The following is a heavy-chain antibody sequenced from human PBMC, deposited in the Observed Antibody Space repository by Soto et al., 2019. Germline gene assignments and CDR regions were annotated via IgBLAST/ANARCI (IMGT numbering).Heavy chain of an antibody. CDR3: ARDRFYSQQL. CDR2: INGDGSTT. Sequence: PGGSLRLSCSASGFTIRNYWMHWVRQAPGKGLVWVSHINGDGSTTTYADSVKGRFTISRDDAQNTVYLQINSLKAEDTAVYFCARDRFYSQQLWGPGPLVTVSS. CDR1: GFTIRNYW. J-gene: IGHJ4*02. D-gene: IGHD3-10*01. V-gene: IGHV3-74*01.